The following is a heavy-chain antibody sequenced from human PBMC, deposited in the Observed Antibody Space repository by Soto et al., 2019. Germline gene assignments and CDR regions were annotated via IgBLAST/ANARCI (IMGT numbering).Heavy chain of an antibody. CDR2: IYHSGST. CDR3: ARGPVRESYYYYGMDV. V-gene: IGHV4-30-2*01. D-gene: IGHD3-10*02. Sequence: KPSETLSLTCAVSGGSISSGGYSWSWIRQPPGKGLEWIGYIYHSGSTYYNPSLKSRVTISVDRSKNQFSLKLSSVTAADTAVYYCARGPVRESYYYYGMDVWGQGTTVTVSS. CDR1: GGSISSGGYS. J-gene: IGHJ6*02.